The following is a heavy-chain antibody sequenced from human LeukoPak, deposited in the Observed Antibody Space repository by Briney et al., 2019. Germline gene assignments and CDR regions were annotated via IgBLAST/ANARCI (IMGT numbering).Heavy chain of an antibody. J-gene: IGHJ3*01. Sequence: GGSLRLSCAASGFTFSSYGMHWVRQAPGKGLEWVAVISYDGSNKYYADSVKGRFTISRDNSKNTLYLQMNSLRAEDTAVCYCAKAWWSTHSSGYYLWGQGTMVTVSS. CDR1: GFTFSSYG. CDR2: ISYDGSNK. D-gene: IGHD3-22*01. CDR3: AKAWWSTHSSGYYL. V-gene: IGHV3-30*18.